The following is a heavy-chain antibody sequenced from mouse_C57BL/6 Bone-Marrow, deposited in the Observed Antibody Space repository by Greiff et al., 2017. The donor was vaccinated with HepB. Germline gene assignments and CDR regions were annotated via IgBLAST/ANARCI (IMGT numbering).Heavy chain of an antibody. Sequence: QVQLQQPGAELVKPGASVKLSCKVSGYTFTSYWMHWVKQRPGQGLEWIGMIHPNSGSTNYNEKFKSKATLTVDKSSSTAYMQLSSLTSEDSAVYYCAREGYYDCDESFAYWGQGTLVTVSA. CDR2: IHPNSGST. CDR3: AREGYYDCDESFAY. CDR1: GYTFTSYW. J-gene: IGHJ3*01. V-gene: IGHV1-64*01. D-gene: IGHD2-4*01.